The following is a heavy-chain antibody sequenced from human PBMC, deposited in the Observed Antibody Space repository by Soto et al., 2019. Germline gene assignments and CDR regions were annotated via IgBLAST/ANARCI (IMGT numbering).Heavy chain of an antibody. CDR3: ARDLPQMLSHKPYYSYLDV. CDR1: GFSFSDYS. Sequence: QVQLVESGGDLVKPGGSLRLSCVASGFSFSDYSMTWMRQAPGGGLDFVAFISNTAITDYYADSVKGRFTISRDNARNSVYLKLDSLRAEAAAVYYCARDLPQMLSHKPYYSYLDVWAQGPRSPSP. D-gene: IGHD3-16*01. J-gene: IGHJ6*03. V-gene: IGHV3-11*01. CDR2: ISNTAITD.